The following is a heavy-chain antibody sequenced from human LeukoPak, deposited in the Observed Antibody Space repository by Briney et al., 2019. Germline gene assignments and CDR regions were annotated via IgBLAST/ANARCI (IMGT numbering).Heavy chain of an antibody. CDR3: ARSYSNYVHWYFDL. Sequence: SETLSLTCAVSGGSISCSNWWSWVRQPPGKGLEWIGEIYHSGSTNYNPSLKSRVTISVDKSKNQFSLNLSSVTAADTAVYYCARSYSNYVHWYFDLWGRGALVTVSS. D-gene: IGHD4-11*01. CDR2: IYHSGST. CDR1: GGSISCSNW. V-gene: IGHV4-4*02. J-gene: IGHJ2*01.